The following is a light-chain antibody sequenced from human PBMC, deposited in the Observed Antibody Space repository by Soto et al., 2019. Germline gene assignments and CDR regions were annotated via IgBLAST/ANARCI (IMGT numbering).Light chain of an antibody. V-gene: IGKV1-8*01. CDR3: QQYYSYPRT. J-gene: IGKJ1*01. Sequence: AIRMTQSPSSFSASTLDRVTITCPASQGISSYLAWYQQKPGKAPKLLIYAASTLQSGVPSRFSGSGSGTDFTLTISCLQSEDFATYYCQQYYSYPRTFGQGTKVDIK. CDR1: QGISSY. CDR2: AAS.